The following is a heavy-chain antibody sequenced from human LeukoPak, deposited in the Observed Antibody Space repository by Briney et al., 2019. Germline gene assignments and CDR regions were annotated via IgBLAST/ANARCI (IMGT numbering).Heavy chain of an antibody. V-gene: IGHV3-9*01. CDR1: GFTFDDYA. CDR3: AKGLVFDLYGMDV. D-gene: IGHD3-9*01. J-gene: IGHJ6*02. CDR2: ISWNSGSI. Sequence: PGGSLRLSCAASGFTFDDYAMHWVRQAPGKGLEWVSGISWNSGSIGYADSVKGRFTISRDNAKNSLYLQMNSLRAEDTALYYCAKGLVFDLYGMDVWGQGTTVTVSS.